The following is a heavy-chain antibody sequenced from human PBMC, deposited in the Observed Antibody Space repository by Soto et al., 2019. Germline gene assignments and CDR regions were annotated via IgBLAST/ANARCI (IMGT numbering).Heavy chain of an antibody. CDR1: GDSVSSKTAA. CDR3: ARDPPNYHSAFDQ. V-gene: IGHV6-1*01. J-gene: IGHJ4*02. Sequence: SQTLSLTCAISGDSVSSKTAAWSWIRQSPSRGLEWLGRTYYRSKWYCDYAVSLKSRITINADTSKNQFSLQLNSVTPEDTAVYYCARDPPNYHSAFDQWGQGTLVTVSS. D-gene: IGHD1-1*01. CDR2: TYYRSKWYC.